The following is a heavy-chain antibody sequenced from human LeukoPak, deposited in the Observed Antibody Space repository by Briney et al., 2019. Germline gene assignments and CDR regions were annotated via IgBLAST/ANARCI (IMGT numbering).Heavy chain of an antibody. CDR2: IIPIFGTA. D-gene: IGHD3-3*01. V-gene: IGHV1-69*13. CDR3: ATLQDRNDFWSGYYRDY. Sequence: ASVKVSCKASGGTFSSYAISWVRQAPGQGLEWMGGIIPIFGTANHAQKFQGRVTITADESTSTAYMELSSLRSEDTAVYYCATLQDRNDFWSGYYRDYWGQGTLVTVSS. CDR1: GGTFSSYA. J-gene: IGHJ4*02.